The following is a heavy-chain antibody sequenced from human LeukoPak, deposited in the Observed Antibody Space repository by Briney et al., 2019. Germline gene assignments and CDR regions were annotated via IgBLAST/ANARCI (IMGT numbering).Heavy chain of an antibody. V-gene: IGHV3-33*01. J-gene: IGHJ6*02. D-gene: IGHD3-10*01. CDR1: GFTFSSYG. CDR2: IWYDGSNK. CDR3: ARDRGGPYYYYGMGV. Sequence: GGSLRFSCAASGFTFSSYGMHWVRQAPGKGLEWVAVIWYDGSNKYYADSVKGRFTISRDNSKNTLYLQMNSLRAEDTAVYYCARDRGGPYYYYGMGVWGQGTTVTVSS.